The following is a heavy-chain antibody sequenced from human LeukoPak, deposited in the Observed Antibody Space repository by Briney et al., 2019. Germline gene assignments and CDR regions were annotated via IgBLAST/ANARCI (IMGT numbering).Heavy chain of an antibody. V-gene: IGHV3-48*03. CDR1: GFTFSSYE. J-gene: IGHJ4*02. Sequence: PGGSLSLSCAASGFTFSSYEMNWVRQAPGKGLEWVSYISSSGSTMYYADSVKGRFTISRDNAKNSLYLQMNSLRAEDTAVYYCARGASSGYCQGYWGQGTLVTVSS. D-gene: IGHD3-22*01. CDR3: ARGASSGYCQGY. CDR2: ISSSGSTM.